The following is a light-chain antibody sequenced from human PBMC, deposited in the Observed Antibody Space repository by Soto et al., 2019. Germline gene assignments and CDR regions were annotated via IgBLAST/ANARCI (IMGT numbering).Light chain of an antibody. V-gene: IGLV2-14*01. Sequence: QSVLTQPASVSGSPGQSITISCTGTSSDVGGYNYVSWYQQHPGKAPKLIIFEVSYPPSGISNRFSASKSGDTASLTISGLQADDEADYYCCSYTDSRTHIFGSGTKVTVL. J-gene: IGLJ1*01. CDR2: EVS. CDR1: SSDVGGYNY. CDR3: CSYTDSRTHI.